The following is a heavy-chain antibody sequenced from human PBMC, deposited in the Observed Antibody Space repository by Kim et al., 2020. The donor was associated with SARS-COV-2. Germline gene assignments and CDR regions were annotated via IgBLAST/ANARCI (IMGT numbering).Heavy chain of an antibody. D-gene: IGHD2-15*01. J-gene: IGHJ6*02. Sequence: VKGRFTISRDNSKNTLYLQMNSLRAEDTAVYYCAKDLVVVVAATKYGMDVWGQGTTVTVSS. CDR3: AKDLVVVVAATKYGMDV. V-gene: IGHV3-30*02.